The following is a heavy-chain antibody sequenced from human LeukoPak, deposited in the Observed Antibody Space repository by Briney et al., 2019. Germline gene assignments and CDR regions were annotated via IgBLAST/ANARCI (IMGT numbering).Heavy chain of an antibody. V-gene: IGHV3-72*01. CDR3: ARDTYTALDY. CDR2: TTNRGKRYTT. Sequence: GGSVTLSCSASGFTFSYHYLVWVGQAPGKGLEGVGRTTNRGKRYTTEYAASVKGRISTARDDSKNSLYLQMHSLKTKDTAVYYCARDTYTALDYWGQGTLVTVSS. D-gene: IGHD2-21*02. CDR1: GFTFSYHY. J-gene: IGHJ4*02.